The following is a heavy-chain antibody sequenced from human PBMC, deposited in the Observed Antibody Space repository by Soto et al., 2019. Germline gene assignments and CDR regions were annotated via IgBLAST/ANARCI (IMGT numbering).Heavy chain of an antibody. V-gene: IGHV4-59*12. CDR1: GGSISSFY. Sequence: SETLSLTCSVSGGSISSFYWSWIRQPPGKGLEWVGYIYYTGSTNYNPSLKSRVTISVDTSKNQFSLKLSPVTAADTAVYYCARRSCSGGSCYWFDPWGQGTLVTVPQ. D-gene: IGHD2-15*01. CDR2: IYYTGST. CDR3: ARRSCSGGSCYWFDP. J-gene: IGHJ5*02.